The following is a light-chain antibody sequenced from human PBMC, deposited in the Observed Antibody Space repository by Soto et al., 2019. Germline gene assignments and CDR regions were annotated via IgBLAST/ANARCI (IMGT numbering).Light chain of an antibody. CDR2: QVS. CDR1: QSLGSSDENTF. Sequence: DVVMTQSPLSLPVTLGQPASISCRSSQSLGSSDENTFLNWFQQRPGQSPRRLIYQVSRRDSGVLDRFSGSGSGTDFTLKISRVAAEDVGVYYCMQGSHWPPWTFGQGTKVEIK. J-gene: IGKJ1*01. CDR3: MQGSHWPPWT. V-gene: IGKV2-30*01.